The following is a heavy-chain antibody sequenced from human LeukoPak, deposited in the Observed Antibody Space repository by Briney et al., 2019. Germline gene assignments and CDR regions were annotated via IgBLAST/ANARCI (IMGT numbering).Heavy chain of an antibody. D-gene: IGHD2-2*01. V-gene: IGHV3-48*03. Sequence: GGSLRLSCAASGFTFSSYEMNWVRQAPGKGLEWVSYISSSGSTIYYADSVKGRFTISRDNSKNTLYLQMNSLRAEDTAVYYCARAFSVVVPAATDYWGQGTLVTVSS. CDR2: ISSSGSTI. J-gene: IGHJ4*02. CDR3: ARAFSVVVPAATDY. CDR1: GFTFSSYE.